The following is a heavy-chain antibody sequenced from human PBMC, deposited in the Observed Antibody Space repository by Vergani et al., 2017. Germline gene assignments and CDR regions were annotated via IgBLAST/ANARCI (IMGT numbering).Heavy chain of an antibody. CDR3: ARYNSGSYMTNYFDY. CDR2: ISGSGGST. CDR1: GFTFSSYA. J-gene: IGHJ4*02. D-gene: IGHD1-26*01. Sequence: EVQLLESGGGLVQPGGSLRLSCAASGFTFSSYAMSWVRQDPGKGLEWVSAISGSGGSTYYADSVKGRFTISSDNSKNTLYLQMNSLRAEDTAVYYCARYNSGSYMTNYFDYWERGTLVAVSS. V-gene: IGHV3-23*01.